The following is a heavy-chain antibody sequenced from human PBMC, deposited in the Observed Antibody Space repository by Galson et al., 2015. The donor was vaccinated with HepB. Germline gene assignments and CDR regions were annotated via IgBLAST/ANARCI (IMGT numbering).Heavy chain of an antibody. CDR3: AKEVRGVIRENWFDP. V-gene: IGHV3-53*01. J-gene: IGHJ5*02. D-gene: IGHD3-10*01. Sequence: SLRLSCAASGSTVSSNYMSWVRQAPGKGLEWVSVIYSGGSIYYADSVKGRFTISRDNSKNTLYLQMNSLRAEDTAVYYCAKEVRGVIRENWFDPWGQGTLVTVSS. CDR1: GSTVSSNY. CDR2: IYSGGSI.